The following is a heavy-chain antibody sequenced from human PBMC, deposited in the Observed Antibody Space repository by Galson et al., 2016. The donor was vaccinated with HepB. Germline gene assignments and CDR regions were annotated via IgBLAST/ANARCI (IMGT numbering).Heavy chain of an antibody. J-gene: IGHJ2*01. Sequence: SETLSLTCTVSGGSVTIGTYYWSWIRQPPGKGLEWIGYIYYSGSTNYNPSLKSRVTISVDTSKNQFSLKLSSVTTADTAVYYCARTRITTWYFDLWGRGTLVTVSS. CDR3: ARTRITTWYFDL. CDR2: IYYSGST. V-gene: IGHV4-61*01. CDR1: GGSVTIGTYY. D-gene: IGHD3-22*01.